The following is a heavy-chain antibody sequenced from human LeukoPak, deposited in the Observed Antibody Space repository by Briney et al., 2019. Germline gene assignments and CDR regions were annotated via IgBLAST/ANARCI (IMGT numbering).Heavy chain of an antibody. D-gene: IGHD6-13*01. Sequence: GGSLRLSCAASGFTFSSYAMSWVRQAPGKGLEWVSAISGSGGSTYYADSVKCRFTSSRDNSKNTRDLQLNSMRAADRDVYYCAKDRGSSWILHAASFQHWGQGNLVTVSS. CDR1: GFTFSSYA. CDR3: AKDRGSSWILHAASFQH. V-gene: IGHV3-23*01. J-gene: IGHJ1*01. CDR2: ISGSGGST.